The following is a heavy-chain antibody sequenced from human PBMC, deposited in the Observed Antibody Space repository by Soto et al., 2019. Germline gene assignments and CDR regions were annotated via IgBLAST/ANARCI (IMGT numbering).Heavy chain of an antibody. CDR2: IYIAGTT. CDR3: AANWRGAYEGLFDL. CDR1: GGPISGYY. V-gene: IGHV4-4*07. D-gene: IGHD1-1*01. Sequence: VQLRESGPGLVKPSETLSLTCNVSGGPISGYYWNWVRQPAGKGLEWIGRIYIAGTTDLNPSLKSRVIMSVDTSSNQFSLKLLSVTGADTAVYYCAANWRGAYEGLFDLWGQGTTVTVSS. J-gene: IGHJ3*01.